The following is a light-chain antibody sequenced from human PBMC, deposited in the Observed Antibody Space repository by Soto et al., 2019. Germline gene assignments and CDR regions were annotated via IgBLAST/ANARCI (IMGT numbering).Light chain of an antibody. CDR2: RNN. J-gene: IGLJ2*01. CDR1: SYNIGSNY. V-gene: IGLV1-47*01. CDR3: AAWDDTLSGVV. Sequence: QSVLTQPPSASGTPGQRVTISCSGSSYNIGSNYVYWYQQLPGTAPKLLIYRNNQRPSGVPDQFSGSKSGTSASLAISGLRSEDEADYYCAAWDDTLSGVVFGGGTKVTVL.